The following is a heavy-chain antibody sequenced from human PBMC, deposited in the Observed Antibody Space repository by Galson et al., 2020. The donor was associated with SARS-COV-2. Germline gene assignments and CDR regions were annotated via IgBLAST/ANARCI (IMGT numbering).Heavy chain of an antibody. V-gene: IGHV4-30-4*08. Sequence: SETLSLTCTVSGGSISSGDYYWSWIRQPTGKGLEWIGYIYYSGSTYYNPYLKSRVTISVDPSKNQFPLKLSSVTAADTAVYYCGRDHVGIAAAAPAFDIWGQGTMVTVSS. D-gene: IGHD6-13*01. J-gene: IGHJ3*02. CDR3: GRDHVGIAAAAPAFDI. CDR1: GGSISSGDYY. CDR2: IYYSGST.